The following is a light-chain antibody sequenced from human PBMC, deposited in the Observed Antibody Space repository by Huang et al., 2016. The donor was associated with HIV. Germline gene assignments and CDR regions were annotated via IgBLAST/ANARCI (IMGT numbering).Light chain of an antibody. J-gene: IGKJ2*01. CDR2: GAF. V-gene: IGKV3-20*01. Sequence: EIVLTQSPGTRSLSPGERATLSCRASQNIRNNYLAWYQQKPGQAPRLLIFGAFNRASGTPDRFSGSESGTDFTLAIGGLEPEDFATYYCQQYGDSPRTFGQGTKLEIK. CDR1: QNIRNNY. CDR3: QQYGDSPRT.